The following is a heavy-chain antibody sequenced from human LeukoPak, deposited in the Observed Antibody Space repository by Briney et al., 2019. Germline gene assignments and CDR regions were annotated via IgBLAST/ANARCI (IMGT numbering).Heavy chain of an antibody. CDR1: GGSISSSSYY. Sequence: SETLSLTCTVSGGSISSSSYYWGWIRQPPGKGLEWIGSIYYSGSTYYNPSLKSRVTISVDTSKNQFSLKLSSVTAADTAVYYCARTVLPVRFDPWGQGTLVTVSS. J-gene: IGHJ5*02. D-gene: IGHD2-2*01. V-gene: IGHV4-39*01. CDR2: IYYSGST. CDR3: ARTVLPVRFDP.